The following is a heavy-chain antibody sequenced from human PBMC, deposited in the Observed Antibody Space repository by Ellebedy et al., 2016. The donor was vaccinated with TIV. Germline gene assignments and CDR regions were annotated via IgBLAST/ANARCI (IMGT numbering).Heavy chain of an antibody. D-gene: IGHD5-18*01. Sequence: AASVKVSCKASGGTFSSYAISWVRQAPGQGLEWMGRIIPILGIANYAQKFQGRVTITADKSTSTAYMELSSLRSEDTAVYYCARCGLDTAMVTRYYYYGMDVWGQGTTVTVSS. V-gene: IGHV1-69*04. CDR3: ARCGLDTAMVTRYYYYGMDV. CDR2: IIPILGIA. J-gene: IGHJ6*02. CDR1: GGTFSSYA.